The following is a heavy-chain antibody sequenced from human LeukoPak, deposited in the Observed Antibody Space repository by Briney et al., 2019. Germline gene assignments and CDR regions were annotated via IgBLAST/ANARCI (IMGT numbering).Heavy chain of an antibody. V-gene: IGHV3-48*01. Sequence: GGSLRLSCAASGFTFSSYSMNWVRQAPGKGLEWVSYISSSSSTIYYADSVKGRFTISRHNAKNSLYLQINSLRAEYTAVYYCAREEMGGTTRSGALTWGQGTLVTVSS. CDR2: ISSSSSTI. J-gene: IGHJ5*02. D-gene: IGHD1-14*01. CDR3: AREEMGGTTRSGALT. CDR1: GFTFSSYS.